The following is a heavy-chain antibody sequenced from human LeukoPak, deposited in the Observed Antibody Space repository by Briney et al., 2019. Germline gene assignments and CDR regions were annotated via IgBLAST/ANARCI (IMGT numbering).Heavy chain of an antibody. V-gene: IGHV3-21*01. D-gene: IGHD6-19*01. CDR3: ARAPFSGWAFDY. Sequence: PGGTLRLSCAASGFTFSSYSMNWVRQAPGKGLEWISSISSSSSYIHYADSVKGRFTISRDNAKNSLYLQMNSLRAEDTAVYYCARAPFSGWAFDYWGQGTLVTVSS. CDR1: GFTFSSYS. J-gene: IGHJ4*02. CDR2: ISSSSSYI.